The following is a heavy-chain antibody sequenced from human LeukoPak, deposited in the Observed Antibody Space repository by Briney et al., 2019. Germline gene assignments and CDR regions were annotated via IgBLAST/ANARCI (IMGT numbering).Heavy chain of an antibody. J-gene: IGHJ4*02. CDR1: GFTFSSYG. CDR3: AKYGLGYSDGYFDY. V-gene: IGHV3-23*01. Sequence: GVSVRLSCAASGFTFSSYGLIWVRQAPAKRLEGVSAISGSGGSIYYADSVKGRFTISRDNPENTLSLQMNGLRAEDRAVYHCAKYGLGYSDGYFDYWGQGTLVTVSS. D-gene: IGHD5-18*01. CDR2: ISGSGGSI.